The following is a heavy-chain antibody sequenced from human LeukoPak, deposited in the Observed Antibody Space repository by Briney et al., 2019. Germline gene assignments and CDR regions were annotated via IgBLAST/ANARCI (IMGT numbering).Heavy chain of an antibody. CDR2: IYYSGST. CDR3: ARVKGYCSSTSCYAGWFDP. CDR1: GGSISSSSYY. D-gene: IGHD2-2*01. J-gene: IGHJ5*02. Sequence: PSETLSLTCTVSGGSISSSSYYWGWIRQPPGKGLEWIGSIYYSGSTYYNPSLKSRVTISVDTSKNQFSLKLSSVTAADTAVYYCARVKGYCSSTSCYAGWFDPWGQGTLVTVSS. V-gene: IGHV4-39*07.